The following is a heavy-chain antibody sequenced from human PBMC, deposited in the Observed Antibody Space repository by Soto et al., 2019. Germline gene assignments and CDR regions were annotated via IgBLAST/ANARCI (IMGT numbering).Heavy chain of an antibody. J-gene: IGHJ6*03. CDR3: AREQWLPPYYYMDV. CDR1: GYTFTSYG. Sequence: GASVKVSCKASGYTFTSYGISWVRQAPGQGLEWMGWISAYNGNTNYAQKLQGRVTMTTDTSTSTAYMELRSLRSDDTAVYYCAREQWLPPYYYMDVWGKGTTVTVSS. D-gene: IGHD5-12*01. V-gene: IGHV1-18*01. CDR2: ISAYNGNT.